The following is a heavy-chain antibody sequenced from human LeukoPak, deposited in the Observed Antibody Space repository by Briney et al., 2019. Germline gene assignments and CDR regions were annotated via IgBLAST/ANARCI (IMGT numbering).Heavy chain of an antibody. Sequence: GGSLRLSCAPSGFTFSSYGMHWVRQAPGKGLEWVAVIWYDGSNKYYADSVKGRFTISRDNSKNTLYLQMNSLRAEDTAVYYCAKDAQWLPLFDYWGQGTLVTVSS. CDR1: GFTFSSYG. CDR3: AKDAQWLPLFDY. V-gene: IGHV3-33*06. D-gene: IGHD6-19*01. J-gene: IGHJ4*02. CDR2: IWYDGSNK.